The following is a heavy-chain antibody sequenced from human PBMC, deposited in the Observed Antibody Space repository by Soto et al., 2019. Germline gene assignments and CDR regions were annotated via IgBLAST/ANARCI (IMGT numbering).Heavy chain of an antibody. CDR2: INHSGST. D-gene: IGHD3-10*01. Sequence: SEILSLTCAVYGGSFSGYYWRWIRQPPGKGLEWIGEINHSGSTNYNPSLKSRVTISVDTSKNQFSLKLSSVTAADTAVYYCARGRITMVRGVIITSAWFAPWGQGTLVTVSS. CDR1: GGSFSGYY. J-gene: IGHJ5*02. V-gene: IGHV4-34*01. CDR3: ARGRITMVRGVIITSAWFAP.